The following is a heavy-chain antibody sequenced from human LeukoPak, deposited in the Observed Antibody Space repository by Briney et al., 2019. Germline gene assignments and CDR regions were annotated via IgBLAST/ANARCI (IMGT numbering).Heavy chain of an antibody. J-gene: IGHJ4*02. Sequence: GGSLRLSCAASEFTFSSYGMSWVRQAPGKGLEWVSGIGGSGGNKKYADSVKGRFTISRDNSKNTLYLQMNSLRAEDTAVYYCARELGATDYWGQGTLVTVSS. D-gene: IGHD1-26*01. CDR1: EFTFSSYG. CDR2: IGGSGGNK. V-gene: IGHV3-23*01. CDR3: ARELGATDY.